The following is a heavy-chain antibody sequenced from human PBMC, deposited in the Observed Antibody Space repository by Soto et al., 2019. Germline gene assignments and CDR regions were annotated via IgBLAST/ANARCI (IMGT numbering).Heavy chain of an antibody. J-gene: IGHJ6*03. CDR3: ARGFSTVTVNDYYMDV. V-gene: IGHV1-8*01. D-gene: IGHD4-17*01. Sequence: GASVKVSCKASGYTFTSYDINWVRQATGQGLEWMGWMNPNSGNTGYAQKFQGRVTMIRNTSISTAYMELSSLRSEDTAVYYCARGFSTVTVNDYYMDVWGKGTTVTVSS. CDR2: MNPNSGNT. CDR1: GYTFTSYD.